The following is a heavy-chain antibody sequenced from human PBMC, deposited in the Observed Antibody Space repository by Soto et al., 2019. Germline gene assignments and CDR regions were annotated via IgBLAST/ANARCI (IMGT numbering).Heavy chain of an antibody. CDR2: ASYDGSNK. CDR1: GFTFSSFG. V-gene: IGHV3-30*18. J-gene: IGHJ4*02. D-gene: IGHD5-12*01. Sequence: QVQLVESGGGVVQPGRSLRLSCAASGFTFSSFGMHWVRQAPGKGLEWVAVASYDGSNKYYADSLKGRFTISRDNSKNTLYLQMNSLRAEDTAVYYCAKERSVVATTPDFDYWGQGTLVTVSS. CDR3: AKERSVVATTPDFDY.